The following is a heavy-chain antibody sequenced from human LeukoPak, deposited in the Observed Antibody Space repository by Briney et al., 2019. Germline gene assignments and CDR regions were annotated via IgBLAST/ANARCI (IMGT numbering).Heavy chain of an antibody. CDR3: ARGGYSYGHFDY. V-gene: IGHV4-30-4*01. D-gene: IGHD5-18*01. Sequence: SETLSLTCTVSGGSISSGDYYWSWIRQPPGKGLEWIGYIYYSGSTYYNPSLKSRVNISVDTSKNQFSLKLSSVTAADTAVYYCARGGYSYGHFDYWGQGTLVTVSS. CDR2: IYYSGST. CDR1: GGSISSGDYY. J-gene: IGHJ4*02.